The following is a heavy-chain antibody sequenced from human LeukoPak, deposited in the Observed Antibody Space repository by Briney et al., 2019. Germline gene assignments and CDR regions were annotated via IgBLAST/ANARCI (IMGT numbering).Heavy chain of an antibody. D-gene: IGHD1-26*01. CDR3: AREETSGSSSAFDI. V-gene: IGHV1-2*02. Sequence: ASVKVSCKASGYTFTDHYVHWVRQAPGQGLEWMGWINPNSGGTNSAQKFQGRDTMTRDTSISTAYMELSRLRSDDTAVYYCAREETSGSSSAFDIWGQGTMVTVSS. CDR2: INPNSGGT. CDR1: GYTFTDHY. J-gene: IGHJ3*02.